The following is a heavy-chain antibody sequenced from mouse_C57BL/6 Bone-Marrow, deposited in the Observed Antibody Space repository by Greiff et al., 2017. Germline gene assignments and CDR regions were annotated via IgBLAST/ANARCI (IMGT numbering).Heavy chain of an antibody. V-gene: IGHV1-5*01. CDR2: IYPGNSDT. Sequence: VQLQQSGTVLARPGASVKMSCKTSGYTFTSYWMHWVKQRPGQGLEWIGAIYPGNSDTSYNQKFKGKAILTAVPSASTAYMELSSLTNEDSAVYYCTRSSYVPFAYWGQGTLVTVSA. J-gene: IGHJ3*01. CDR1: GYTFTSYW. D-gene: IGHD1-1*01. CDR3: TRSSYVPFAY.